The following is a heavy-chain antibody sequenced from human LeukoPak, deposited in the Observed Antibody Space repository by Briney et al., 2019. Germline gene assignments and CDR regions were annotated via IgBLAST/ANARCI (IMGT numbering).Heavy chain of an antibody. J-gene: IGHJ4*02. D-gene: IGHD4-17*01. CDR1: GFTFSSYG. CDR2: IRYDGSDK. V-gene: IGHV3-30*02. Sequence: PGGSLRLSCAASGFTFSSYGMHWVRQAPGKGLEWVAFIRYDGSDKNYADSVKGRITISRDNSKNTLYLQVSSLRAEDTAVYYCAKDPGFNDYGDHGYFDYWGQGTLVTVSS. CDR3: AKDPGFNDYGDHGYFDY.